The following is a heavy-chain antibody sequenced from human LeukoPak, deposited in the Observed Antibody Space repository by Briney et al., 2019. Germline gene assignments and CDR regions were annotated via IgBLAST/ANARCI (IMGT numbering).Heavy chain of an antibody. V-gene: IGHV3-9*01. J-gene: IGHJ6*02. CDR1: GFTFDDYA. Sequence: PGRSLRLSCAASGFTFDDYAMHWVRQAPGKGLEWVSGISWNSGSIGYADSVKGRFTISRDNAKNSLYLQMNSLRAEDTAVYYCARDPVESGKFYYYYGMDVWGQGTTVTVSS. CDR3: ARDPVESGKFYYYYGMDV. CDR2: ISWNSGSI. D-gene: IGHD1-14*01.